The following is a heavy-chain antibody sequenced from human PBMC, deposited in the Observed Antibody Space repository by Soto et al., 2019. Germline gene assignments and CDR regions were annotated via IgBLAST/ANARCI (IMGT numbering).Heavy chain of an antibody. V-gene: IGHV3-9*01. D-gene: IGHD1-26*01. CDR2: ISWTGTTI. CDR1: GFTFDDYA. Sequence: EVQLVESGGGLVQPGRSLRLSCAASGFTFDDYAMHWVRLTPGKGLEWVSAISWTGTTIGYADSVKGRFTISRDNARNSLFLQMNSLRPEHTAFYYCAKDSHSGLITRGGDYWGQGTLVTVSS. CDR3: AKDSHSGLITRGGDY. J-gene: IGHJ4*02.